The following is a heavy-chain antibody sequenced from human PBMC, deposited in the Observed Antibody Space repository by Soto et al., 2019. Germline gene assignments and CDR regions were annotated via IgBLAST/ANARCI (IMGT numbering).Heavy chain of an antibody. D-gene: IGHD3-16*01. Sequence: QVQLVESGGGVVQPGTSLRLSCVGSGFTFRSYVIHWVRQAPGKGLEWVALTSYDGSNNFYGDSVKGRFTISRDNSRKTVELQMYSLRLEDTALYYCARWGTTGGSDVWGHGTLVSVSS. J-gene: IGHJ4*01. V-gene: IGHV3-33*05. CDR3: ARWGTTGGSDV. CDR2: TSYDGSNN. CDR1: GFTFRSYV.